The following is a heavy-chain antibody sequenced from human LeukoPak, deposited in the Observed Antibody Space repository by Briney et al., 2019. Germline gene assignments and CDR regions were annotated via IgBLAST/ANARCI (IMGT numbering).Heavy chain of an antibody. CDR1: GGTFSSYA. J-gene: IGHJ3*02. Sequence: SVKVSCKASGGTFSSYAISWVRQAPGQGLEWMGRIIPILGIANYAQKFQGRVTITADKSTSTAYMELSSLRSEDTAVYYCAIAFIAARPGIDAFDIWGQGTMVTVSS. D-gene: IGHD6-6*01. V-gene: IGHV1-69*04. CDR2: IIPILGIA. CDR3: AIAFIAARPGIDAFDI.